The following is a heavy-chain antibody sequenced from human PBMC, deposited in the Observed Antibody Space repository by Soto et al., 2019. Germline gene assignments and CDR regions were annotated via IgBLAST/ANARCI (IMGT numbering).Heavy chain of an antibody. CDR2: IYYSGST. J-gene: IGHJ6*02. D-gene: IGHD6-6*01. CDR1: GGSISSSSYY. Sequence: SETLSLTCTVSGGSISSSSYYWGWIRQPPGKGLEWIGSIYYSGSTYYNPSLKSRVTISVDTSKNQFSLKLSSVTAADTAVYYCARHKGGSSSSAKSYYYYGMDVWGQGTTVTVSS. CDR3: ARHKGGSSSSAKSYYYYGMDV. V-gene: IGHV4-39*01.